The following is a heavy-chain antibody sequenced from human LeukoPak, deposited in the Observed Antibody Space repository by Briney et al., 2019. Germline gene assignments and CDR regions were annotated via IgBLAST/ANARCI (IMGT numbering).Heavy chain of an antibody. Sequence: GGSLRLSCAASGFTFSSYSMNWVRQAPGKGLEWVSSISSSSSYIYYADSVKGRFTISRDNAKNTMYLQINSLRAEDTAVYDCARDRCSLYYYDSSGYYRGYFQHWGQGTLVTVSS. CDR2: ISSSSSYI. CDR3: ARDRCSLYYYDSSGYYRGYFQH. V-gene: IGHV3-21*01. CDR1: GFTFSSYS. J-gene: IGHJ1*01. D-gene: IGHD3-22*01.